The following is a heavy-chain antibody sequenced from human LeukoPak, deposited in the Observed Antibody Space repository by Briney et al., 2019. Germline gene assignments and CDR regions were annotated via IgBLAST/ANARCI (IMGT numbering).Heavy chain of an antibody. CDR3: ARDSAYYYDSSGYYDYFDY. CDR2: ISYDGSNK. J-gene: IGHJ4*02. D-gene: IGHD3-22*01. Sequence: GGSLRLSCAASGFTFSSYAMHWVRQAPGKGLKWVAVISYDGSNKYYADSVKGRFTISRDNSKNTLYLQMNSLRAEDTAVYYCARDSAYYYDSSGYYDYFDYWGQGTLVTVSS. V-gene: IGHV3-30-3*01. CDR1: GFTFSSYA.